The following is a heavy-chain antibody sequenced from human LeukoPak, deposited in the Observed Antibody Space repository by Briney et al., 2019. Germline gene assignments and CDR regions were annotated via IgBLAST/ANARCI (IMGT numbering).Heavy chain of an antibody. D-gene: IGHD2-2*01. CDR2: INTNTGNP. CDR3: ARSNIVVVPAAKYGMDV. V-gene: IGHV7-4-1*02. CDR1: GYTFTSYA. J-gene: IGHJ6*02. Sequence: GASVKVSCKASGYTFTSYAMNWVRQAPGQGLEWMGWINTNTGNPTYARGFTGRFVFSLDTSVSTAYLQISSLKAEDTAVYYCARSNIVVVPAAKYGMDVWGQGTTVTVSS.